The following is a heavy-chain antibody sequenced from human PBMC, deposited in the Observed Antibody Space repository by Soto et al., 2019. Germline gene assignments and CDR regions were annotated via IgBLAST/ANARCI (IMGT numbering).Heavy chain of an antibody. Sequence: QVQLVQSGGEVKKPGASVKVSCKASGYTFTSYGISWVRQAPGQGLERMGWINASQKVQGRVTMTTDTSTSTAYMELRSLRSDDTAVYYCARDVGYGLIDGWGQGTLVTVSS. D-gene: IGHD5-18*01. CDR3: ARDVGYGLIDG. CDR2: INAS. V-gene: IGHV1-18*01. J-gene: IGHJ4*02. CDR1: GYTFTSYG.